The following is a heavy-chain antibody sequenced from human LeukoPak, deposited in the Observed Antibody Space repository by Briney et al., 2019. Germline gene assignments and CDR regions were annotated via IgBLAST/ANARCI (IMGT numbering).Heavy chain of an antibody. CDR1: GFTFSSYA. CDR3: AKDRVLVVVAATLDY. Sequence: PGGSLRLSCAASGFTFSSYAMRWVRQAPGKGLEWVSGISGSGGSTDYADSVKGRFTISRDNSKNTLYLQMNSLRAEDTAVYYCAKDRVLVVVAATLDYWGQGTLVTVSS. V-gene: IGHV3-23*01. J-gene: IGHJ4*02. CDR2: ISGSGGST. D-gene: IGHD2-15*01.